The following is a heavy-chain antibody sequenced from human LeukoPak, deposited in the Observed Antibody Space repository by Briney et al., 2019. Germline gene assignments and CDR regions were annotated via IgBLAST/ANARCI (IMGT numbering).Heavy chain of an antibody. CDR2: ISSSGSTI. CDR3: ARQTPRNWFDP. CDR1: GFTFSSYE. Sequence: GGSLRLSCAASGFTFSSYELNWVRQAAGKGLEWVSYISSSGSTIKYADSVKGRFTISRGNAKNSLYLQMNSLRAEDTAVYYCARQTPRNWFDPWGQGTLVTVSS. J-gene: IGHJ5*02. V-gene: IGHV3-48*03.